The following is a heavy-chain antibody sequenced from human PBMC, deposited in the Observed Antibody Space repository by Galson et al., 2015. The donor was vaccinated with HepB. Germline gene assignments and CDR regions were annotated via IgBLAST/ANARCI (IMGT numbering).Heavy chain of an antibody. Sequence: SVKVSCKASGYTFTSYGISWVRQAPGRGLEWMGWISAYSGNTNYAQKLQGRVTMTTDTSTSTAYMELRSLRSDDTAVYYCARAALELRAFDIWGQGTMVTVSS. V-gene: IGHV1-18*01. D-gene: IGHD1-26*01. CDR3: ARAALELRAFDI. CDR2: ISAYSGNT. J-gene: IGHJ3*02. CDR1: GYTFTSYG.